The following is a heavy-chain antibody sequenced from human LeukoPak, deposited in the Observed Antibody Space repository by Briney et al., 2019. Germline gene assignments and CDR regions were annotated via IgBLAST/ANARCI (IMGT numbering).Heavy chain of an antibody. D-gene: IGHD3-22*01. J-gene: IGHJ5*02. CDR1: GYTFTGYY. V-gene: IGHV1-2*02. Sequence: ASVKVSCKASGYTFTGYYMHWVRQAPGQGLEWMGWINPNSGGTNYAQKFQGRVTMTRDTSISTAYMELSRLRSDDTAVYYCARGTSAMIVVVITWFDPWGQGTLVTVSS. CDR2: INPNSGGT. CDR3: ARGTSAMIVVVITWFDP.